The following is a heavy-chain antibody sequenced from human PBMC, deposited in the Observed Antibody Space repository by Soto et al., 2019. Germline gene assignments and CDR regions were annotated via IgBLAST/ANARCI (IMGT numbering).Heavy chain of an antibody. Sequence: EVQLVESGGGLVKPGGSLRLSCAASGFTFSSYSMNWVRQAPGTGLEWVSSISSSSSYIYYADSVKGRFTIASDNAKNSLYLQMNSLRAEDTAVYYCARGRGAAGTDSGQYYGMDVWGQGTTVTVSS. V-gene: IGHV3-21*01. CDR1: GFTFSSYS. CDR2: ISSSSSYI. D-gene: IGHD6-13*01. CDR3: ARGRGAAGTDSGQYYGMDV. J-gene: IGHJ6*02.